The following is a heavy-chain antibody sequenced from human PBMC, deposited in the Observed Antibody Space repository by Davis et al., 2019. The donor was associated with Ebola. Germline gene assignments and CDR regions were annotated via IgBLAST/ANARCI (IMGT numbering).Heavy chain of an antibody. CDR2: ISSSSSYI. CDR1: GFTFSSYS. CDR3: ARDREIEYSSSRPLVGGGYYYGMDV. Sequence: GESLKISCAASGFTFSSYSMNWVRQAPGKGPEWVSSISSSSSYIYYADSVKGRFTISRDNAKNSLYLQMNSLRAEDTAVYYCARDREIEYSSSRPLVGGGYYYGMDVWGQGTTVTVSS. D-gene: IGHD6-6*01. V-gene: IGHV3-21*01. J-gene: IGHJ6*02.